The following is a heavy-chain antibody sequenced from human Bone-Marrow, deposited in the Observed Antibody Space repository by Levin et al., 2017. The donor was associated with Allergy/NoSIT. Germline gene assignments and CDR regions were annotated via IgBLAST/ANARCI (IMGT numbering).Heavy chain of an antibody. Sequence: PSETLSLTCTVSGGSISSSSYYWGWIRQPPGKGLEWIGSIYYSGSTYYNPSLKSRVTISVDTSKNQFSLKLSSVTAADTAVYYCASPDYGDYAFDIWGQGTMVTVSS. D-gene: IGHD4-17*01. CDR2: IYYSGST. CDR3: ASPDYGDYAFDI. CDR1: GGSISSSSYY. V-gene: IGHV4-39*01. J-gene: IGHJ3*02.